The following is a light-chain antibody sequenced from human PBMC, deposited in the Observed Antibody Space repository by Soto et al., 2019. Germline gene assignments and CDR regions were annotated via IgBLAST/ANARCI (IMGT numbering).Light chain of an antibody. CDR3: QTWDSSTAVV. CDR2: QDT. V-gene: IGLV3-1*01. J-gene: IGLJ2*01. Sequence: SYELTQPPSVSVSPGQTASITCSGDKLGDKYACWYQQKPGQSPVLVIFQDTQRPSGIPERFSGSNSGNTATLTISGTQAMDKADYYCQTWDSSTAVVFGGGTKLTVL. CDR1: KLGDKY.